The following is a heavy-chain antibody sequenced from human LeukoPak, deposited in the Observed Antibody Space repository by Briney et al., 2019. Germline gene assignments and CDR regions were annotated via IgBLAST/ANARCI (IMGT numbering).Heavy chain of an antibody. CDR3: VRGSPGYSSSWHAY. J-gene: IGHJ4*02. CDR1: GFMLSNTW. Sequence: GGSLRLSCAASGFMLSNTWMHWVRQAPGKGLVWVSRINSDATSTSYADSVRGRFTISRDDAKNTMYLQMNSLRAEDTAMYYCVRGSPGYSSSWHAYWGQGTLVTVSS. V-gene: IGHV3-74*01. D-gene: IGHD6-13*01. CDR2: INSDATST.